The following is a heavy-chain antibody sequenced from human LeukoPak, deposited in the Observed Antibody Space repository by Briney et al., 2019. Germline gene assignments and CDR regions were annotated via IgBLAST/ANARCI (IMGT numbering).Heavy chain of an antibody. CDR1: GGSISSYY. V-gene: IGHV4-59*01. CDR2: IYYSGST. Sequence: PLETLSLTCTVSGGSISSYYWSWIRQPPGKGLEWIGYIYYSGSTNYNPSLKSRVTISVDTSKNQFSLKLSSVTAADTAVYYCARRRITIFGVVISHDAFDIWGQGTMVTVSS. D-gene: IGHD3-3*01. CDR3: ARRRITIFGVVISHDAFDI. J-gene: IGHJ3*02.